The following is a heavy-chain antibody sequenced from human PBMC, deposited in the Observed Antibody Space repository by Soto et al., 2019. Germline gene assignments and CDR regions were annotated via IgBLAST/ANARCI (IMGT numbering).Heavy chain of an antibody. J-gene: IGHJ5*02. V-gene: IGHV3-23*01. D-gene: IGHD3-16*01. CDR1: GFTFSSYA. CDR2: ISGSGGST. Sequence: EVQLLEYGGGLVQPGGSLILSCAASGFTFSSYAMSWVRQAPGKGLELVSAISGSGGSTYYADSVKGRFTISRDNSKNTLYLQMNSLRAEDTAVYYCAKDRDVWGREAFDPWGQGTLVTVSS. CDR3: AKDRDVWGREAFDP.